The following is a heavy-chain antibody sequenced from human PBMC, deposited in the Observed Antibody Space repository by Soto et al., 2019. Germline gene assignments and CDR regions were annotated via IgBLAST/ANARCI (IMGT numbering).Heavy chain of an antibody. CDR1: GYTFTSYA. V-gene: IGHV1-3*01. D-gene: IGHD5-12*01. CDR3: ARGPLRNWFDP. CDR2: INAGNGNT. J-gene: IGHJ5*02. Sequence: ASVKVSCKASGYTFTSYAMHWVRQAPGQRLEWMGWINAGNGNTKYSQKFQGRVTITKNTSASTAYMELSSLRSEDTAVCYCARGPLRNWFDPWGQGTLVTVSS.